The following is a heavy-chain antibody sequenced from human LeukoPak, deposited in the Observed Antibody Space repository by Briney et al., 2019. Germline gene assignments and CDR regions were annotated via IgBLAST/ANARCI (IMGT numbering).Heavy chain of an antibody. J-gene: IGHJ4*02. CDR2: IYYSGST. CDR1: GGSISSYY. V-gene: IGHV4-59*01. Sequence: SETLSLTCTVSGGSISSYYWSWIRQPPGKGLEWIGYIYYSGSTNYNPSLKSRVTISVDTSKNQLSLKLSSVTAADTAVYYCARGYGYGDYAIDYWGQGTLVTVSS. CDR3: ARGYGYGDYAIDY. D-gene: IGHD4-17*01.